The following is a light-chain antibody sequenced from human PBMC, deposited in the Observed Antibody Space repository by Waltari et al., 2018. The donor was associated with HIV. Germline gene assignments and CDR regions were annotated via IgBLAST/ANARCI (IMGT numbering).Light chain of an antibody. CDR3: ATWDANLRGPV. Sequence: QSALTQPPSASGSPGQRVTISCSGGTYNIATNYVFWYQQFPGTAPRFLIYRNNQRPPGVPDRFSGSKSGTSASLVISGLRSEDAGDYYCATWDANLRGPVFGGGTRVTVL. J-gene: IGLJ3*02. CDR1: TYNIATNY. V-gene: IGLV1-47*01. CDR2: RNN.